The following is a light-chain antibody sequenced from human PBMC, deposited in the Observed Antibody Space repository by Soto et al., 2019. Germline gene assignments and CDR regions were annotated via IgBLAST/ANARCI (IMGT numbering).Light chain of an antibody. CDR3: SSHTSSRTFV. Sequence: QSALTQPASVSGSPGQSITISCTGSSTDVGGYNYVSWYQQHPGKAPKLMISEVNKRPSGVSDRFSGSKSGNTASLTISGLKAEDEADYYCSSHTSSRTFVFGTGTKVTVL. CDR1: STDVGGYNY. V-gene: IGLV2-14*01. J-gene: IGLJ1*01. CDR2: EVN.